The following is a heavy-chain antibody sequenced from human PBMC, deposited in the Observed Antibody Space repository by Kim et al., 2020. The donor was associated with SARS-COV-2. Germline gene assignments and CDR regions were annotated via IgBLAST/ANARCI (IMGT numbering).Heavy chain of an antibody. CDR3: ARHSAFGVDY. D-gene: IGHD3-16*01. Sequence: SETLSLTCTVSGDSISNSGYHWAWIRQPPGMGLEWIAYIYFTGGAYYNPSLKSRVTISVDTSKNQVSLKLSSVTAADTAVYYCARHSAFGVDYWGQGTRVTLSS. J-gene: IGHJ4*02. CDR2: IYFTGGA. CDR1: GDSISNSGYH. V-gene: IGHV4-39*01.